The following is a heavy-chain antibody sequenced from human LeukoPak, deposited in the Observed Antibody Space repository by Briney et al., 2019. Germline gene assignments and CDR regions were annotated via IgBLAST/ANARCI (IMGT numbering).Heavy chain of an antibody. D-gene: IGHD3-10*01. CDR1: GYSFTTYW. CDR2: IYPGDSDT. J-gene: IGHJ4*02. Sequence: GESLKISCKASGYSFTTYWIGWVRQMPGKGLEWMGIIYPGDSDTRYSPSFQGQVSISADKSISTAYLQWGSLKASDTAMYYCARHKKMSYNGNYFDYWGQGTLVTVSS. CDR3: ARHKKMSYNGNYFDY. V-gene: IGHV5-51*01.